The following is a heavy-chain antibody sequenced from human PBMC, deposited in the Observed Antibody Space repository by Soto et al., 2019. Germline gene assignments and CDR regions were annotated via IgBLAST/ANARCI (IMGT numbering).Heavy chain of an antibody. D-gene: IGHD1-26*01. CDR3: ARGRYLDS. CDR2: ISAYNANT. CDR1: GYTFTTYG. V-gene: IGHV1-18*01. J-gene: IGHJ4*02. Sequence: QVHLVQSGAEVKKPGASVKVSCKASGYTFTTYGIAWVRQAPGQGLEWMGWISAYNANTDYAQRLQGRVTITTDTSTSTAHMELRSLRSDATAVYYCARGRYLDSWGQGTLVTVSS.